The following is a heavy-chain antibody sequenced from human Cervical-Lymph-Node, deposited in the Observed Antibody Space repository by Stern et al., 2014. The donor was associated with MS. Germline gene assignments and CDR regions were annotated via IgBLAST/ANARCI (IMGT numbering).Heavy chain of an antibody. CDR1: GGSVSSTFF. CDR3: ARLVVTRAAEAFDT. V-gene: IGHV4-39*01. CDR2: IHYSGTT. Sequence: QVQLQESGPGLVKPSETLSLTCTVSGGSVSSTFFWGWIRQSPGKTLEWIGNIHYSGTTHYSPSLRSRSTMSVDTAKNQFSLRLTSVTAADTAVYYCARLVVTRAAEAFDTWGQGAMISVSS. J-gene: IGHJ3*02. D-gene: IGHD2-21*02.